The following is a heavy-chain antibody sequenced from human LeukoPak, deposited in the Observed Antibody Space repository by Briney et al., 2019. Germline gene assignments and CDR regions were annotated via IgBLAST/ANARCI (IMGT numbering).Heavy chain of an antibody. D-gene: IGHD1-26*01. Sequence: GGSLRLSCAASGFTFSSYAMSWVCQAPGKGLEWVSAISGSGGSTYYADSVKGRFTISRDNSKNTLYLQMNSLRAEDTAVYYCARALRIYYYFDYWGQGTLVTVS. J-gene: IGHJ4*02. CDR3: ARALRIYYYFDY. CDR2: ISGSGGST. CDR1: GFTFSSYA. V-gene: IGHV3-23*01.